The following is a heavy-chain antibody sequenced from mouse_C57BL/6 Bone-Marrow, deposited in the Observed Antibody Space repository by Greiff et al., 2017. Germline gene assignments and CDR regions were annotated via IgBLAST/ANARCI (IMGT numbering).Heavy chain of an antibody. J-gene: IGHJ2*01. CDR1: GYTFTSYG. V-gene: IGHV1-81*01. CDR3: AREGKYGNSFDY. CDR2: IYPRSGNT. Sequence: VNVVESGAELARPGASVKLSCKASGYTFTSYGISWVKQRTGQGLEWIGEIYPRSGNTYYNEKFKGKATLTADKSSSTAYMELRSLTSEDSAVYFCAREGKYGNSFDYWGQGTTLTVSS. D-gene: IGHD2-1*01.